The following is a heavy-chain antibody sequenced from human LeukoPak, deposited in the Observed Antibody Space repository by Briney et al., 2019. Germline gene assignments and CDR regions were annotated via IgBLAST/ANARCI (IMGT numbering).Heavy chain of an antibody. J-gene: IGHJ4*02. Sequence: GASVKVSCKASGGTFSSYAISWVRQAPGQGLEWMGGIIPIFGTANYAQKFQGRVTMTRDMSTSTVYMELSSLRSEDTAVYYCARESDRSYSGYDVWGQGTLVTVSS. CDR2: IIPIFGTA. V-gene: IGHV1-69*05. CDR1: GGTFSSYA. CDR3: ARESDRSYSGYDV. D-gene: IGHD5-12*01.